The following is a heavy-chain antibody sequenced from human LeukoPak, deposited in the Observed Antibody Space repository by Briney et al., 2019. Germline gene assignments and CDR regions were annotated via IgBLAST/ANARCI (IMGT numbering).Heavy chain of an antibody. Sequence: SETLSLTCTVSGGSISSYYWSWIRQPPGKGLEWIGYIYYSGSTKYKPSLKSRVTISVDTSKTQFSLRLSSVTAADTAVYYCARLGYSYGHWYFDLWGRGTLVTVSS. CDR1: GGSISSYY. CDR2: IYYSGST. J-gene: IGHJ2*01. CDR3: ARLGYSYGHWYFDL. D-gene: IGHD5-18*01. V-gene: IGHV4-59*08.